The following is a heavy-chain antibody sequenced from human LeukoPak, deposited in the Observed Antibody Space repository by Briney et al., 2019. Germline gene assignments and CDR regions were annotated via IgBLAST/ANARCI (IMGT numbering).Heavy chain of an antibody. D-gene: IGHD3-22*01. J-gene: IGHJ4*02. CDR3: ARGHSSGYYGDDY. Sequence: ASVKVSCKASGGTFSSYAISWVRQAPGQGLEWMGGIIPIFGTANYAQKFQGRVTITADESTSTAYMELSGLRSEDTAVYYCARGHSSGYYGDDYWGQGTLVTVSS. CDR1: GGTFSSYA. CDR2: IIPIFGTA. V-gene: IGHV1-69*13.